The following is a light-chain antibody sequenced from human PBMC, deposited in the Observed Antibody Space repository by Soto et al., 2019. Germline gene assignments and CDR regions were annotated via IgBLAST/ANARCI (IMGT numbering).Light chain of an antibody. J-gene: IGLJ1*01. V-gene: IGLV7-46*01. CDR2: DTT. CDR3: LLSYDGPYV. CDR1: TGAATNGHY. Sequence: QAVATQEPSLTVSPGGTVTLTCGSSTGAATNGHYPYWFPQKPGHAPRTLIYDTTNRHSWTPARFSGSLLGGKAALTLSGAQPEDEAEYYCLLSYDGPYVFGTGTKVTVL.